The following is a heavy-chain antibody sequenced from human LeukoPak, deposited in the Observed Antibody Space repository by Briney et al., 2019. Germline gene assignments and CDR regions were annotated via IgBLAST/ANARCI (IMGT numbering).Heavy chain of an antibody. D-gene: IGHD2-2*02. Sequence: GGSLRLSCAASGFTFSTYGMLWVRQAPGKGLEWVAVISNDGNNEYYADSVKGRFTISRDNSKNTLYLQMNSLRAEDTAVYYCAKKSVPNTPPTFDYWGQGTLVTVSS. V-gene: IGHV3-30*18. J-gene: IGHJ4*02. CDR3: AKKSVPNTPPTFDY. CDR2: ISNDGNNE. CDR1: GFTFSTYG.